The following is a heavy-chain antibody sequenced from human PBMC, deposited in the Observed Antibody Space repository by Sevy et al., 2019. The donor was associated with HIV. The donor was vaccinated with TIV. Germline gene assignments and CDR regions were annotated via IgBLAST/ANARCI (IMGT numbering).Heavy chain of an antibody. Sequence: SETLSLTCTVSGGSITSLYWNWIRQPPGKGLEWIANIYYNGNINYYPSLKSRVTFSLDTSKNQFSLRRSSVTAADTAMYYCAGENAWGSGYSWGQGTLVTVSS. CDR1: GGSITSLY. V-gene: IGHV4-59*08. CDR3: AGENAWGSGYS. J-gene: IGHJ4*02. D-gene: IGHD6-19*01. CDR2: IYYNGNI.